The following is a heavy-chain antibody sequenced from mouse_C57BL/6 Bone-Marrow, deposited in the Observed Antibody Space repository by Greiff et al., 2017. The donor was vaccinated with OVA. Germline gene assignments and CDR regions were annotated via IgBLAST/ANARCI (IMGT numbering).Heavy chain of an antibody. J-gene: IGHJ4*01. CDR2: INPRSGYT. V-gene: IGHV1-4*01. D-gene: IGHD1-1*01. CDR3: ARSVDTTVEDYAMDY. Sequence: QVQLKQSGAELARPGASVKMSCKASGYTFTSYTMHWVKQRPGQGLDWIGYINPRSGYTKYNQKFKDKATLPADKSSSTAYMQLSSLTSEDSAVYYCARSVDTTVEDYAMDYWGQGTSVTVSS. CDR1: GYTFTSYT.